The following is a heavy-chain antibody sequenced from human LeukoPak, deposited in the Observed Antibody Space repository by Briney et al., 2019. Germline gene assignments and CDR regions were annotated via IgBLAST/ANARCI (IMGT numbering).Heavy chain of an antibody. J-gene: IGHJ4*02. Sequence: SETLSLTCAVYGGSFSGYYWSWIRQPPGKGLEWIGEINHSGSTNYNPSLKSRVTISVDTSKNQFSLKLSSVTAADTAAYYCARALYGDYLYFDYWGQGTLVTVSS. D-gene: IGHD4-17*01. CDR2: INHSGST. V-gene: IGHV4-34*01. CDR1: GGSFSGYY. CDR3: ARALYGDYLYFDY.